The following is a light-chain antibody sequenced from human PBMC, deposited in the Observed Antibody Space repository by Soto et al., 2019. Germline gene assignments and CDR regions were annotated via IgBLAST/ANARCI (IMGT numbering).Light chain of an antibody. CDR3: QQRYNWPST. V-gene: IGKV3-11*01. CDR1: KSVSSF. Sequence: EIVLTQSPATLSLSPGERATLSCRASKSVSSFLAWYQQKPGQAPRLLIYDASNRATGIPARFSGSGSGTDFTLTISSLEPEDFAVYYCQQRYNWPSTFGQGTRLEIK. J-gene: IGKJ5*01. CDR2: DAS.